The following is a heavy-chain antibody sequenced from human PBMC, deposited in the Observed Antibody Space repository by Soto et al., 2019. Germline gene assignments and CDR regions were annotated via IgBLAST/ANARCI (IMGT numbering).Heavy chain of an antibody. D-gene: IGHD3-10*01. V-gene: IGHV3-7*01. CDR1: GFTFSSYW. Sequence: PGGSLRLSCAAPGFTFSSYWMSWVRQAPGKGLEWVANIKQDGSEKYYVDSVKGRFTISRDNAKNSLYLQMNSLRAEDTAVYYCARVLDVLMVRGVIIKHNWFDPWGQGTLVTVSS. CDR3: ARVLDVLMVRGVIIKHNWFDP. J-gene: IGHJ5*02. CDR2: IKQDGSEK.